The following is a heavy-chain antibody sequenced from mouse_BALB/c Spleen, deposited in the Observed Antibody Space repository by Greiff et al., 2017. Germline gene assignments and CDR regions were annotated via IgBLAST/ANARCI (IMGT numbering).Heavy chain of an antibody. CDR2: IRNKANGYTT. V-gene: IGHV7-3*02. J-gene: IGHJ4*01. CDR1: GFTFTDYY. Sequence: EVHLVESGGGLVQPGGSLRLSCATSGFTFTDYYMSWVRQPPGKALEWLGFIRNKANGYTTEYSASVKGRFTISRDNSQSILYLQMNTLRAEDSATYYCARDSLVTTAYAMDYWGQGTSVTVSS. CDR3: ARDSLVTTAYAMDY. D-gene: IGHD1-2*01.